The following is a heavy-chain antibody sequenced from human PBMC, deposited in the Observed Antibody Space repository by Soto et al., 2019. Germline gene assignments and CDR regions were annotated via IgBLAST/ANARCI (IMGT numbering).Heavy chain of an antibody. CDR3: AAEKSEDIVVVPSGFDP. V-gene: IGHV1-58*02. CDR2: IVVGSGNT. J-gene: IGHJ5*02. D-gene: IGHD2-2*01. Sequence: GASVKVSCKASGFTFTSSAMQWVRQARGQRLEWIGWIVVGSGNTNYAQKFQERVTITRDMSTSTAYTELSSLRSEDTAVYYCAAEKSEDIVVVPSGFDPWGQGTLVTVSS. CDR1: GFTFTSSA.